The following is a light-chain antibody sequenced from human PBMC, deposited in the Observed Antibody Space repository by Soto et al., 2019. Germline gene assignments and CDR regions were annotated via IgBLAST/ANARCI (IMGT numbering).Light chain of an antibody. CDR2: DVN. CDR1: SSDIGAYNF. J-gene: IGLJ2*01. CDR3: TSWTTTTTMI. Sequence: QSVLTQPASVSGSPGQSITISCTGTSSDIGAYNFVSWYQQHPGKAPKLMLYDVNIRPSGVSNRFSGSKSGNTASLTISGPQAEEEVDYYCTSWTTTTTMIFGGGTK. V-gene: IGLV2-14*03.